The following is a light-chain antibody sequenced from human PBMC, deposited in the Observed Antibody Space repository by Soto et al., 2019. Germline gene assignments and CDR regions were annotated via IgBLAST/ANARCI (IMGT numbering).Light chain of an antibody. CDR2: GAS. J-gene: IGKJ1*01. V-gene: IGKV3-20*01. Sequence: EIVLTQSPGTLSLSPRERATLSCRASQSVNDNYLAWYQHKPGQAPRLLIYGASSSAPGIPDRFSGSGSGTDFTLTISRLEHEDFAIYYCQQYAASPRTFGQGTQVEVK. CDR1: QSVNDNY. CDR3: QQYAASPRT.